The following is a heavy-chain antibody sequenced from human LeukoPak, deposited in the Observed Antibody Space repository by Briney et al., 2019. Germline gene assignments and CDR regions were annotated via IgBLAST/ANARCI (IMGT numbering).Heavy chain of an antibody. D-gene: IGHD3-22*01. V-gene: IGHV3-53*01. Sequence: QPGGSLRLSCAASGFTVSSNYMSWVRQAPGKGLEWVSVIYSGGSTYYADSVKGRFTISRDNSKNTLYLQMNSLRAEDTAVYFCARIGYYYHRGPDSDLYYFDYWGQGTLVTVSS. CDR3: ARIGYYYHRGPDSDLYYFDY. J-gene: IGHJ4*02. CDR1: GFTVSSNY. CDR2: IYSGGST.